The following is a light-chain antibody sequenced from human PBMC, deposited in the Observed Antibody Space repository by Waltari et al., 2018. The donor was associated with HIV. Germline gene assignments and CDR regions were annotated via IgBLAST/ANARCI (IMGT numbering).Light chain of an antibody. J-gene: IGKJ5*01. V-gene: IGKV3-15*01. CDR3: QQYNNWPPIT. CDR1: QRVSSN. CDR2: GAS. Sequence: EIVMTQSPATLSVSPGERSTLSCRASQRVSSNFAWYQQKPGQAPRLLIYGASTRATGIPARFSGSGSGTDFTLTISSLQSEDFAVYYCQQYNNWPPITFGQGTRLEIK.